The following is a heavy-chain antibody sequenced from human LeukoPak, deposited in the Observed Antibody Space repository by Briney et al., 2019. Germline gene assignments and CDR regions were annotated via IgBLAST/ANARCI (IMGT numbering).Heavy chain of an antibody. CDR2: ISYDGSNK. D-gene: IGHD3-9*01. CDR3: ARNGDILTGYYSVVDY. Sequence: GRSLRLSCAASGFTFSSYAMHWVRQAPGKGLEWVAVISYDGSNKYYADSVKGRFTISRDNSKNTLYLQMNSLRAEDTAVYYCARNGDILTGYYSVVDYWGQGTLVTVSS. J-gene: IGHJ4*02. V-gene: IGHV3-30-3*01. CDR1: GFTFSSYA.